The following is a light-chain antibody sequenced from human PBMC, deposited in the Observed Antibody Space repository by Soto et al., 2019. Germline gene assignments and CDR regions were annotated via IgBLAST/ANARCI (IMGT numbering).Light chain of an antibody. CDR1: ENINSY. CDR3: QHSDSRLVT. V-gene: IGKV1-39*01. J-gene: IGKJ1*01. CDR2: AAS. Sequence: DIQMTQSPSSLSASVEDRVIITCRASENINSYLNWYQQKPGKAPKLLIYAASSLQSGVPSRFTGSVSQTVFTLTITTLQPEDFVTYYTQHSDSRLVTFGQGTKVEIK.